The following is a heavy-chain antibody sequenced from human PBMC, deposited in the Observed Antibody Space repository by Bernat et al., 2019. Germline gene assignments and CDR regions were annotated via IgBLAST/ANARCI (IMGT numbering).Heavy chain of an antibody. CDR1: GFTFSNYD. J-gene: IGHJ3*02. D-gene: IGHD2-2*01. V-gene: IGHV3-74*01. Sequence: EVQLVESGGGLVQVGESLRLSCAASGFTFSNYDMVWVRQAPGKGLEWVSRINSDGSSTSYADSVKGRFTISRDNAKNTLYLQMNSLRAEDTAVYYCARDPPEYCSSTSCYASGAFDIWGQGTMVTVSS. CDR2: INSDGSST. CDR3: ARDPPEYCSSTSCYASGAFDI.